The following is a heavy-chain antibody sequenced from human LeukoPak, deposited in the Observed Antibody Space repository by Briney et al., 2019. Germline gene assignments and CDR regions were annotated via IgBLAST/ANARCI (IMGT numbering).Heavy chain of an antibody. CDR2: ILPIFGTA. CDR1: GGTFSSYA. CDR3: ARGSSGWQADY. Sequence: ASVKVSCKASGGTFSSYAISWVRQAPGQGLEWMGGILPIFGTANYAQKFRGRVTITTDESTSTAYMELSSLRSEDTAVYYCARGSSGWQADYWGQGTLVTVSS. V-gene: IGHV1-69*05. J-gene: IGHJ4*02. D-gene: IGHD6-19*01.